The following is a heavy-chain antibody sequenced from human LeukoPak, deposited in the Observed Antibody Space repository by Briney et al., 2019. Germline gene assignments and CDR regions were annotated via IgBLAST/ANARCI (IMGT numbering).Heavy chain of an antibody. CDR1: GFTFSNYW. D-gene: IGHD5-12*01. V-gene: IGHV3-7*01. CDR2: IKEGGSEK. Sequence: GGSLRLSCAASGFTFSNYWMIWVRQAPGKGLEWVATIKEGGSEKYYVDSVKGRFTISRDNARNSLHLQMSSLRVENTAVYYCTRNHNGLGYWGQGTLVTVPS. J-gene: IGHJ4*02. CDR3: TRNHNGLGY.